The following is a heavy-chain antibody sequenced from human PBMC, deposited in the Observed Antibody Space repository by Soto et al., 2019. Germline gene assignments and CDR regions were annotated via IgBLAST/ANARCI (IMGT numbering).Heavy chain of an antibody. V-gene: IGHV4-59*01. J-gene: IGHJ3*02. Sequence: SETLSLTCTVSGGSISSYYWSWIRQPPGKGLEWIGYIYYSGSTNYNPSTKSRVTISVDTSKNQFSLKLSSVTAADTAVYYCARDRRGGYSYGDAFDIWGQGTMVTVSS. CDR2: IYYSGST. CDR3: ARDRRGGYSYGDAFDI. CDR1: GGSISSYY. D-gene: IGHD5-18*01.